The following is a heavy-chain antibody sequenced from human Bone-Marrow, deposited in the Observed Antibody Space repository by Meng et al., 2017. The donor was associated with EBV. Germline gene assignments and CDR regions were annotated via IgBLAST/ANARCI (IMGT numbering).Heavy chain of an antibody. V-gene: IGHV3-11*01. Sequence: VEFVESGGNWVEPGALLRLSCASSGFTFSDYYMSWIRQAPGKGLEWVSHISRGGTSVYYADSVKGRFTVSRDNAKNSLYLQMIGLSGDDTAVYFCVRGRMGYVTSWYDSWGQGTLVTVSS. CDR3: VRGRMGYVTSWYDS. CDR2: ISRGGTSV. CDR1: GFTFSDYY. J-gene: IGHJ5*01. D-gene: IGHD3-16*01.